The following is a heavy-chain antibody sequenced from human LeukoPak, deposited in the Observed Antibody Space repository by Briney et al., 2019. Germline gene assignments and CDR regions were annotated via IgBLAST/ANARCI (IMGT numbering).Heavy chain of an antibody. V-gene: IGHV1-8*03. Sequence: ASVKVSCKASGYTFTSYDINWVRQATGQGLEWMGWMNPNSGNTGYAQKFQGRVTITRNTSISTAYMELSSLRSEDTAVYYCARELPVGATDWFDPWGQGTLVTVSS. CDR1: GYTFTSYD. J-gene: IGHJ5*02. CDR2: MNPNSGNT. CDR3: ARELPVGATDWFDP. D-gene: IGHD1-26*01.